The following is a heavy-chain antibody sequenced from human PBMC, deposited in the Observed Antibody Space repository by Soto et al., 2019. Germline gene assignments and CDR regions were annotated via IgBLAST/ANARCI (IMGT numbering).Heavy chain of an antibody. V-gene: IGHV1-2*02. CDR2: INPNSSAT. D-gene: IGHD5-12*01. CDR1: GYTFTAYS. Sequence: QVQLVASGAEVKKPGASVKVSCRASGYTFTAYSIHWVRQSPGQGLQWVGWINPNSSATEDAQKFQGRVTMTRDPSISTAYMEVTRLRSDDTALDVCARAAPLLYCGYALDHWGQGTRVTVST. CDR3: ARAAPLLYCGYALDH. J-gene: IGHJ4*02.